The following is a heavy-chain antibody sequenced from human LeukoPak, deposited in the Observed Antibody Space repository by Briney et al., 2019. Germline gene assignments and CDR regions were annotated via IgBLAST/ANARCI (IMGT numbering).Heavy chain of an antibody. CDR2: IYSGGST. D-gene: IGHD3-10*01. CDR3: ARAKPKNMVRGLIMRRESRYYFDY. V-gene: IGHV3-53*01. J-gene: IGHJ4*02. Sequence: AGGSLRLSCAASGFTFSSNYMSWVRQAPGKGLEWVSVIYSGGSTYYADSVKGRFTISRDNSKSTLYIQMNSLRAEDTAVYYCARAKPKNMVRGLIMRRESRYYFDYWGQGTLVTVSS. CDR1: GFTFSSNY.